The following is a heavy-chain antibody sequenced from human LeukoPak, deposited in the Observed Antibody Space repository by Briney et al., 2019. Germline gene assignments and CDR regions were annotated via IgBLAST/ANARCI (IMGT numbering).Heavy chain of an antibody. CDR1: GYTFTNFA. CDR3: TREDLCGGNVYRCGGSDS. J-gene: IGHJ4*02. CDR2: INTYNGNT. V-gene: IGHV1-18*01. Sequence: ASVKVSCKASGYTFTNFAISWVRQAPGEGVEWMGWINTYNGNTDYAQKVQDRVTMTADTSTSTAYMELRSLRSDDTAVYYCTREDLCGGNVYRCGGSDSWGQGTLVTVSS. D-gene: IGHD4-23*01.